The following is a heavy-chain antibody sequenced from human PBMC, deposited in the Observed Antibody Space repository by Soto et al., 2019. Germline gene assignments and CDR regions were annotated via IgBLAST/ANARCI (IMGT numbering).Heavy chain of an antibody. V-gene: IGHV3-11*04. CDR1: GFTFSDYY. J-gene: IGHJ6*02. CDR2: ISSSGSTI. Sequence: PGGSLRLSCAASGFTFSDYYMSWIRQAPGKGLEWVSYISSSGSTIYYADSVKGRFTISRDNAKNSLYLQMNSLRAEDTAVYYCARDRYDFWSGSYGMDVWGQGTTVTVSS. CDR3: ARDRYDFWSGSYGMDV. D-gene: IGHD3-3*01.